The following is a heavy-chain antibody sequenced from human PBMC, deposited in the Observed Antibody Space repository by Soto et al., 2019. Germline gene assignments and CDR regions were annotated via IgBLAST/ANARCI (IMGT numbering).Heavy chain of an antibody. CDR3: ARAAHINMIVVAPLDGMDV. CDR2: IYYSGST. J-gene: IGHJ6*02. D-gene: IGHD3-22*01. Sequence: SETLSLTCTVSGGSISSSSYYWGWIRQPPGKGLEWIGSIYYSGSTYYNPSLKSRVTISVDTSKNQFSLKLSSVTAADTAVYYCARAAHINMIVVAPLDGMDVWGQGTTVS. CDR1: GGSISSSSYY. V-gene: IGHV4-39*01.